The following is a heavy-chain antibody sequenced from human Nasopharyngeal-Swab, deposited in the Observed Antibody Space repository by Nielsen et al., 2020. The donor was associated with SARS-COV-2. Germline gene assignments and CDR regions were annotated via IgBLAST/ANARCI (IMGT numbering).Heavy chain of an antibody. J-gene: IGHJ6*02. Sequence: ASVKVSCKTSGYTLINNDIHWVRQATGQGLEWMGWMNPNSETTGSAQKFQGRVTMTWDTSIRTVYMELSSLGSEDTAVYYCASGTYYTGMDVWGQGTTVTVSS. CDR1: GYTLINND. D-gene: IGHD3-3*01. CDR2: MNPNSETT. CDR3: ASGTYYTGMDV. V-gene: IGHV1-8*01.